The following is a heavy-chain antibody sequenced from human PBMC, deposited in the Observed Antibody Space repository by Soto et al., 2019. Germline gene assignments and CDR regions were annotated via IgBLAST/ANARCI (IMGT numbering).Heavy chain of an antibody. V-gene: IGHV3-33*01. D-gene: IGHD3-9*01. CDR3: ARERAAYYDILTRYYNPYY. J-gene: IGHJ4*02. CDR2: IWYDGSNK. CDR1: GFTFSSYG. Sequence: QVQLVESGGGVVQPGRSLRLSCAASGFTFSSYGMHWVRQAPGKGLEWVAVIWYDGSNKYYADSVKGRFTISRDNSKNTLYLQMNSLRAEATAVYYCARERAAYYDILTRYYNPYYWGQGTLVTVSS.